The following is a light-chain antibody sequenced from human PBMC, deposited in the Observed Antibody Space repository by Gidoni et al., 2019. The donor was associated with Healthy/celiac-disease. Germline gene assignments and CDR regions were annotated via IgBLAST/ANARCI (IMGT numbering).Light chain of an antibody. Sequence: SYELTQQPSVSVSPGQTARITCSGDALPKQYAYWYQQTPGQAPVLVIYKDSERPSGIPGRFSGSSSGTTVTLTISGVQAEDEADYYCQSAYSSGTYVVFGGGTKLTVL. V-gene: IGLV3-25*02. CDR2: KDS. CDR3: QSAYSSGTYVV. J-gene: IGLJ2*01. CDR1: ALPKQY.